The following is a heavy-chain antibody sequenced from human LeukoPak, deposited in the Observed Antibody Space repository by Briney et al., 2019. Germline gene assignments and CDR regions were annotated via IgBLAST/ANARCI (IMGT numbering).Heavy chain of an antibody. D-gene: IGHD3-22*01. J-gene: IGHJ4*02. CDR3: AKDTGYYYDSSGYYPY. CDR2: IKQDGSEK. V-gene: IGHV3-7*01. CDR1: GFTFSSYS. Sequence: GGSLRLSCAASGFTFSSYSMSWVRQAPGKGLEWVANIKQDGSEKYYVDSVKGRFTISRDNAKNSLYLQMNSLRAGDTAVYYCAKDTGYYYDSSGYYPYWGQGTLVTVSS.